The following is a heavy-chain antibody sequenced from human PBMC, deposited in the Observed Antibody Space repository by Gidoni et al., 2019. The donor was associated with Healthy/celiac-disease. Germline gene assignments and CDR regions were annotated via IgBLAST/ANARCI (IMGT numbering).Heavy chain of an antibody. CDR3: ARVSYGDLGFDP. J-gene: IGHJ5*02. CDR1: VGSISSYY. D-gene: IGHD4-17*01. V-gene: IGHV4-59*01. CDR2: IYYSGNT. Sequence: QVQLQESGQGLVKRSETLSLTCTVSVGSISSYYWSWIRRPPGKGLEWIGYIYYSGNTNYNPSLMSRVTISVDTSTNQFSLKLSSVTAADTAVYYCARVSYGDLGFDPWGQGTLVTVSS.